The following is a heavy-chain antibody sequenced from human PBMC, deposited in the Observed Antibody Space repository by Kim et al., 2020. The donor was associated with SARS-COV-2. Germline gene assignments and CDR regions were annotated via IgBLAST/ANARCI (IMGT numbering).Heavy chain of an antibody. CDR1: GYTFTSYY. V-gene: IGHV1-46*01. J-gene: IGHJ4*02. D-gene: IGHD3-16*01. Sequence: ASVKVSCKSSGYTFTSYYMHWVRQAPGQGLEWMGIINPSGGSTSYAQKFQGRVTMTRDTSTSTVYMELSSLRSEDTAVYYCARTDYDYIWGSLGPLDYWGQGTLVTVSS. CDR2: INPSGGST. CDR3: ARTDYDYIWGSLGPLDY.